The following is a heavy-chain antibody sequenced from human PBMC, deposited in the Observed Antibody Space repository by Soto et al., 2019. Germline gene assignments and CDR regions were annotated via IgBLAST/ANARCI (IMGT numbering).Heavy chain of an antibody. D-gene: IGHD3-3*01. J-gene: IGHJ4*02. CDR3: TKVGGLYDFWSGPLHFDL. CDR2: ISWNSDSI. V-gene: IGHV3-9*01. Sequence: DGQLVESGGGFVQPGRSLRLSCAGSGFIFDDFALHWVRQAPGKGLEWVSGISWNSDSIGYADAVEGRFTISRDNAKNSLYLQMNSLRVEDTALYYCTKVGGLYDFWSGPLHFDLWGQGTLVTVSS. CDR1: GFIFDDFA.